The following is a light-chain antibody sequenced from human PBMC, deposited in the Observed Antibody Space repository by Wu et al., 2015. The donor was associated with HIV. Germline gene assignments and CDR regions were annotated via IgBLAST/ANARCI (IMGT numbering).Light chain of an antibody. CDR2: HTS. Sequence: EIVLTQSPATLFLSPGERATLSCRASQSVSSYLAWYRQKPGQAPRLLIYHTSKRATGIPDRFSGSGSGTDFTLTISSLEPEDFAVYYCKLYGSSPYTFGQGTKLEIK. CDR1: QSVSSY. J-gene: IGKJ2*01. CDR3: KLYGSSPYT. V-gene: IGKV3-11*01.